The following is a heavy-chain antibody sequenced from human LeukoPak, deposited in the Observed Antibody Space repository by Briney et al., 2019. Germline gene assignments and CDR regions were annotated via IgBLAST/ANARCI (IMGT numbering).Heavy chain of an antibody. V-gene: IGHV4-39*01. CDR1: GGSISSSSYY. CDR2: IYYSGST. D-gene: IGHD4-17*01. J-gene: IGHJ3*02. CDR3: ARGNDYGDYEPFAFDI. Sequence: SETLSLTCAVSGGSISSSSYYWGWIRQPPGKGLESIGSIYYSGSTYYNPSLKSRVTISVDTSKNQFSLKLSSVTAADTAVYYCARGNDYGDYEPFAFDIWGQGTMVTVSS.